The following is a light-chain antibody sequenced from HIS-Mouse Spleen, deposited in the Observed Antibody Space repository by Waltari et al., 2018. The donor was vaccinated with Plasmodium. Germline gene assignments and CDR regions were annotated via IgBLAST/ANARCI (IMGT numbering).Light chain of an antibody. Sequence: QAVLTQPSSLSASPGASASLTCTFRSGFNVGTYRIYCSQHKPGSPPQYLLRYKSDSDKQQGSGVPSRFSGSKDASANAGILLISGLQSEDEADYYCMIWHSSAWVFGGGTKLTVL. CDR3: MIWHSSAWV. J-gene: IGLJ3*02. CDR2: YKSDSDK. CDR1: SGFNVGTYR. V-gene: IGLV5-45*02.